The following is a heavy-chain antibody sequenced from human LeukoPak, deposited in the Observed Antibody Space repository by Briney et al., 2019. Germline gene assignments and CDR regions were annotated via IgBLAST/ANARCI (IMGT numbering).Heavy chain of an antibody. V-gene: IGHV3-74*01. Sequence: GGSLRLSCAVSGFTFRTYWMHWVRQVPGEGLVWVSRINEDGSITNYADSVKGRFSISRDNSKNTLYLQMNSLRAEDTAVYYCAKPSSIAARPLYYGMDVWGQGTTVTVSS. CDR2: INEDGSIT. CDR3: AKPSSIAARPLYYGMDV. CDR1: GFTFRTYW. D-gene: IGHD6-6*01. J-gene: IGHJ6*02.